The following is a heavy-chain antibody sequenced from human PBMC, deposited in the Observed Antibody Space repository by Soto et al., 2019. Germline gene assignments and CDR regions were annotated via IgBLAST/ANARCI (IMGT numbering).Heavy chain of an antibody. CDR3: ASSYGSGYRAFDY. J-gene: IGHJ4*02. D-gene: IGHD3-10*01. Sequence: QVQLVQSGAEVKRPGSSVKVSCKASGDTFNFYSINWVRQAPGLGLEWVGRVNPIVSMSNYAQKFQGRVKMTADNATSAAYMELSSLRSEDTAIYYCASSYGSGYRAFDYWGQGALVTVSS. V-gene: IGHV1-69*02. CDR2: VNPIVSMS. CDR1: GDTFNFYS.